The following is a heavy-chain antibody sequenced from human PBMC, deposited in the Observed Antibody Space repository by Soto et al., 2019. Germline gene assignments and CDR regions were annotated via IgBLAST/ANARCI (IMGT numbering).Heavy chain of an antibody. CDR2: IDPNNGNT. Sequence: GASVKVSCKASGYTFTSYDINWVRQATGQGLEWMGWIDPNNGNTVYAQKFQGRVTMTKDTSTDTAYMELSSLRSVDTAVYYCATDIPRAAAVGDYYYYYGMDVWGQGTTVTVSS. V-gene: IGHV1-8*01. J-gene: IGHJ6*02. CDR1: GYTFTSYD. CDR3: ATDIPRAAAVGDYYYYYGMDV. D-gene: IGHD6-13*01.